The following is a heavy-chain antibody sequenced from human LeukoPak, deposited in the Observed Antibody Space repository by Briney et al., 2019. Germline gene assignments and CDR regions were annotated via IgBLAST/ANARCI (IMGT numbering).Heavy chain of an antibody. J-gene: IGHJ4*02. D-gene: IGHD2-2*01. Sequence: PGGSLTLSCAASGFTFSSYSMNWVRHAPGKGLEWVSSISSSSSYIYYADSVKGRFTISRDNAKNSLYLQMNSLRAEDTAVYYCARVNQPYGEKTYYFDYWGQGTLVTVSS. V-gene: IGHV3-21*01. CDR2: ISSSSSYI. CDR3: ARVNQPYGEKTYYFDY. CDR1: GFTFSSYS.